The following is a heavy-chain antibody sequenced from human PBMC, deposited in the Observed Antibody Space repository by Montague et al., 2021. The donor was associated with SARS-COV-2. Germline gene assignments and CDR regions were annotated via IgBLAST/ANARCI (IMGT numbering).Heavy chain of an antibody. Sequence: YAISGDSVSTNSGTWNWVRLSPSRGLEWLGRTYYRSEWYSDYSVSVKSRISINPDTSKNQFSLQLNSVTPEDTAVYYCARDERGSCGDGNCYQYFFNYWGQGTLVTVSS. CDR3: ARDERGSCGDGNCYQYFFNY. V-gene: IGHV6-1*01. CDR2: TYYRSEWYS. J-gene: IGHJ4*02. D-gene: IGHD2-15*01. CDR1: GDSVSTNSGT.